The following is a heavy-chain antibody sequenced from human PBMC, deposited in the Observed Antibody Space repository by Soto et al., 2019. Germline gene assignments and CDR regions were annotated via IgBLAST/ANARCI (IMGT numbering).Heavy chain of an antibody. Sequence: GGSLRLSGIGSGFTFSEESINWVRLPPGKGLVWVSSISKSSTNIYQADSVKGRFSISRDNAKNALYLHVNSLRAEDTAVYYCARDGAAYSSYGYNHDGMDVWGQGTTVTVS. J-gene: IGHJ6*02. CDR3: ARDGAAYSSYGYNHDGMDV. CDR2: ISKSSTNI. D-gene: IGHD6-19*01. V-gene: IGHV3-21*01. CDR1: GFTFSEES.